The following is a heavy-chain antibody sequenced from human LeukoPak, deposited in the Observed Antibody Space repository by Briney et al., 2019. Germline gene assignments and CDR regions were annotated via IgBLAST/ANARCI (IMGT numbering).Heavy chain of an antibody. D-gene: IGHD3-3*01. V-gene: IGHV1-2*02. CDR1: GYTFTGYY. CDR2: INPNSGGT. CDR3: ASDFWSGYSAPYNWFDP. Sequence: GASVKVSCKASGYTFTGYYMHWVRQAPGQGLEWMGWINPNSGGTNYAQKFQGRVTMTRDTSISTAYMELSRLRSDDTAVYYCASDFWSGYSAPYNWFDPWGQGTLVTVSS. J-gene: IGHJ5*02.